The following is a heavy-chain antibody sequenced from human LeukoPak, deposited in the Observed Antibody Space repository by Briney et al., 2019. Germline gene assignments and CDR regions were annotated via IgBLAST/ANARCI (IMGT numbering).Heavy chain of an antibody. V-gene: IGHV3-20*04. CDR2: INWNGGST. J-gene: IGHJ4*02. CDR1: RFTFSDYA. CDR3: ARDRFGVPAAIPLDY. Sequence: GGSLRLSCAASRFTFSDYAMTWVRQDPGKGLEWVSGINWNGGSTGYADSVKGRFTISRDNAKNSLYLQMNSLRAEDTALYYCARDRFGVPAAIPLDYWGQGTLVTVSS. D-gene: IGHD2-2*01.